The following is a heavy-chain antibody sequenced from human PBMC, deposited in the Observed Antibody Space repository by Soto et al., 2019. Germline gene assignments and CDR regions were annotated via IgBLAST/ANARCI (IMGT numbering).Heavy chain of an antibody. D-gene: IGHD3-10*01. J-gene: IGHJ6*02. V-gene: IGHV3-53*01. CDR3: ARSDPAYAYGLNV. Sequence: WWSLRLSCSASVFTVTAHYVAWFRQAPGRGLEWVSLIYSGGGKYYADSVKGRFTISRDTSEKTFYLQMNSLRSEDTAVYYCARSDPAYAYGLNVWGQGTTVTVSS. CDR1: VFTVTAHY. CDR2: IYSGGGK.